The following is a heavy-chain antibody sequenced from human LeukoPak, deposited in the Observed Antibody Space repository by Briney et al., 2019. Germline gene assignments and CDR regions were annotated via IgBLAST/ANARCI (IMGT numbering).Heavy chain of an antibody. J-gene: IGHJ6*04. D-gene: IGHD3-10*02. Sequence: PGGSLRLSCAASGFTFDDNAMHWVRQAPGKGLEWVSGINWNSGSMGYADSVKGRFTISRDNAKNSLYLQMNSLRAEDTAVYYCAELGITMIGGVWGKGTTVTISS. CDR3: AELGITMIGGV. V-gene: IGHV3-9*01. CDR1: GFTFDDNA. CDR2: INWNSGSM.